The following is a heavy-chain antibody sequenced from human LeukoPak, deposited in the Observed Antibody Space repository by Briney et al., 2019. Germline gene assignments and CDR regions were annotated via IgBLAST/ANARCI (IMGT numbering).Heavy chain of an antibody. J-gene: IGHJ4*02. CDR1: GFTFGSCW. CDR3: ARGPNSNWSGLDF. Sequence: PGGPLRLSCEASGFTFGSCWMNWVRQTPGKGLEWVANINQDGSQKFYVDSVKGRFTVSRDNAKNTLYLQVNNLRAEDTAVYYCARGPNSNWSGLDFWGQGTLLTVSS. V-gene: IGHV3-7*01. D-gene: IGHD6-6*01. CDR2: INQDGSQK.